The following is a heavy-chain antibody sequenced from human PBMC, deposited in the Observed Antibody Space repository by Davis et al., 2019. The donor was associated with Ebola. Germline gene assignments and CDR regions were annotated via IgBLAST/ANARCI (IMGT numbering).Heavy chain of an antibody. J-gene: IGHJ4*02. CDR1: GFTFSSYA. CDR2: ISYDGSNK. CDR3: AREGKEYYFDY. V-gene: IGHV3-30-3*01. Sequence: GESLKISCAASGFTFSSYAMHWVRQAPGKGLEWVAVISYDGSNKYYADSVKGRFTISRDNSKNTMYLQMNSLRAEDTAVYYCAREGKEYYFDYWGQGTLVTVSS. D-gene: IGHD3-10*01.